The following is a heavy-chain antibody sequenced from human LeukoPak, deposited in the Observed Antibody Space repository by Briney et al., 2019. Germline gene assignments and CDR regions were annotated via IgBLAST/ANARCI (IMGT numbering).Heavy chain of an antibody. CDR1: GFTFSSYA. Sequence: LPGGSLRLSCAASGFTFSSYAMSWVRQAPGKGLEWVSAISGSGGSTYYADSVKGRFTISRDNSKNTLYLQMNSLRAEDTAVYYCAKSKPWGFVGANVYFDYWGQGTLVTVSS. CDR3: AKSKPWGFVGANVYFDY. J-gene: IGHJ4*02. D-gene: IGHD1-26*01. V-gene: IGHV3-23*01. CDR2: ISGSGGST.